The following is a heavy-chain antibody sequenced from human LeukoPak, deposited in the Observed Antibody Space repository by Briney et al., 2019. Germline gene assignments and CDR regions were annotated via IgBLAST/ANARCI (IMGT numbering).Heavy chain of an antibody. V-gene: IGHV4-34*01. Sequence: SSQTLSLTRAVYGGSFSGYYWSWIRQPPRKGLEWIGEINHSGSTNYNPSLKSRVTISVDTSKKQFSLKLSSVTAADTAVDYCARVVWGIAAVSDYWGQGTLVTVSS. CDR1: GGSFSGYY. CDR3: ARVVWGIAAVSDY. CDR2: INHSGST. D-gene: IGHD6-13*01. J-gene: IGHJ4*02.